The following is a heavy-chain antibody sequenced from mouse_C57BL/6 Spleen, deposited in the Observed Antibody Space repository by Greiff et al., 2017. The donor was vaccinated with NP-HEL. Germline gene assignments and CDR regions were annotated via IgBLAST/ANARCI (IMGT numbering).Heavy chain of an antibody. J-gene: IGHJ1*03. D-gene: IGHD1-1*01. V-gene: IGHV1-15*01. CDR2: IDPETGGT. CDR3: TRRFITTVGYFDV. Sequence: QVQLQQSGAELVRPGASVTLSCKASGYTFTDYEMHWVKQTPVHGLEWIGAIDPETGGTAYNQKFKGKAILTADKSSSTAYMELRSLTSEDSAVYYCTRRFITTVGYFDVWGTGTTVTVSS. CDR1: GYTFTDYE.